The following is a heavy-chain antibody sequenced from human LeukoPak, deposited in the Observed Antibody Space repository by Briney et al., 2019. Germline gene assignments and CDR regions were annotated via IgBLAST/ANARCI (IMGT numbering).Heavy chain of an antibody. CDR1: GYSLNSGYY. D-gene: IGHD3-10*01. Sequence: SETLSLTCTVSGYSLNSGYYWAWIRRPPGKALEYIGSIYHSGSTYYNPSLKSRVTTSVDTSKNQFSLRLSSVTAPDTAVYYCAKSNGYGLVDIWGQGTMVTVSS. CDR3: AKSNGYGLVDI. CDR2: IYHSGST. V-gene: IGHV4-38-2*02. J-gene: IGHJ3*02.